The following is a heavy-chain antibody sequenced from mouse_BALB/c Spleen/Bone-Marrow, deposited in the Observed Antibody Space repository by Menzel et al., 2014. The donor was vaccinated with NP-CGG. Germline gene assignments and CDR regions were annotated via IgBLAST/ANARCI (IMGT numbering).Heavy chain of an antibody. CDR3: VRSDY. V-gene: IGHV1-7*01. CDR1: GYTFTTHW. J-gene: IGHJ2*01. Sequence: VQRVESGTELAKPGASVKMSCKASGYTFTTHWMHWVKQRPGQGLEWIGYINPSTGYTDYNQKFKDKATLTADKSSSTAYMQLISLTSEDSAVYYCVRSDYWGQGTTLTVSS. CDR2: INPSTGYT.